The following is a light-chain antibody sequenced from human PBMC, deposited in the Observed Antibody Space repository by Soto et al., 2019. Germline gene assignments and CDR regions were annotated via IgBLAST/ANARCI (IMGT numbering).Light chain of an antibody. CDR2: GAS. Sequence: EIVLTQSPGTLSLSPGERATLSCRASQSVSSSYLAWYQQKPGQAPRLLIYGASSRPTGIPDRFSGSGSGTDFTLTISRLEPEDFVVYYCQQYGSSQVTFGQGTRLEIK. CDR1: QSVSSSY. V-gene: IGKV3-20*01. J-gene: IGKJ5*01. CDR3: QQYGSSQVT.